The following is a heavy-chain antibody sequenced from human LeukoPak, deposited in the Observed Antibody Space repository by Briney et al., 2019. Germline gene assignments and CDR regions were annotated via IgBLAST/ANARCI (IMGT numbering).Heavy chain of an antibody. D-gene: IGHD6-19*01. CDR2: ISSSSSYI. CDR3: ARALPYSSGPFDY. Sequence: GGSLRLSCAASGFAFSSYSMNWVRQAPGKGLEWVSSISSSSSYIYYADSVKGRFTISRDNAKNSLYLQMNSLRAEDTAVYYCARALPYSSGPFDYWGQGTLVTVSS. V-gene: IGHV3-21*01. J-gene: IGHJ4*02. CDR1: GFAFSSYS.